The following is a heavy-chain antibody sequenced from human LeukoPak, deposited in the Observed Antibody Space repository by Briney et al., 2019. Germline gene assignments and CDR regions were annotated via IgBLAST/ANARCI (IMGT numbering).Heavy chain of an antibody. V-gene: IGHV3-66*01. CDR1: GFTVTSNY. Sequence: GGSLRLSCAASGFTVTSNYMSWVRQAPGQGLEWVSIIYSGGGAYYADPVKGRFTISRDNSRNTLFLQMNGLRAEDTAMYYCARVFPPNWFDPWGQGTLVTVSS. J-gene: IGHJ5*02. CDR2: IYSGGGA. CDR3: ARVFPPNWFDP. D-gene: IGHD3-10*02.